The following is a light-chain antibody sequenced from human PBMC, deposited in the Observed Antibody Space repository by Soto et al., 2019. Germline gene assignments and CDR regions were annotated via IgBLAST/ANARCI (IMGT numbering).Light chain of an antibody. J-gene: IGLJ2*01. Sequence: QSVLTQPPSVSGAPGQRVTISCTGSSFNIGAGYDVHWYQQLPGTAPKLLIYGNINRPSGVPDRFSGSKAGTSASLAITGLQAEDEADYYCQSYDSSLSGSKVVFGGGTKVTVL. V-gene: IGLV1-40*01. CDR1: SFNIGAGYD. CDR2: GNI. CDR3: QSYDSSLSGSKVV.